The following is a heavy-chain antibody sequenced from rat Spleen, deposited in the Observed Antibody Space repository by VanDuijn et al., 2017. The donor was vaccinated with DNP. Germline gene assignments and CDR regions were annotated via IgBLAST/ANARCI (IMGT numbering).Heavy chain of an antibody. CDR1: GFTFTDFY. J-gene: IGHJ2*01. D-gene: IGHD1-11*01. V-gene: IGHV7-7*01. Sequence: EVKLLESGGGLVQPGGSMRLSCAASGFTFTDFYMNWIRQPAGKAPEWLGFIRNKANGYTTEYNPSVKGRFTISRDNTQNMLYLQMNTLRAEDTAIYYCAKGPNYGGWSDYFDYWGQGVMVTVSS. CDR2: IRNKANGYTT. CDR3: AKGPNYGGWSDYFDY.